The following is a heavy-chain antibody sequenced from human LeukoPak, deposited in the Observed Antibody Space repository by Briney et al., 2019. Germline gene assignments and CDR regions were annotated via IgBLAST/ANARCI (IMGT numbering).Heavy chain of an antibody. J-gene: IGHJ4*02. V-gene: IGHV3-23*01. CDR2: ISGSGGST. D-gene: IGHD5-24*01. Sequence: PGGSLRLSCAASGFTFSDNAMSWVRQAPGKGLEWVSAISGSGGSTYYADSVKGRFTISRDNSKNTLYLQMNSLRAEDTAVYYCAKVPFEMAIRGYFDYWGQGTLVTVSS. CDR3: AKVPFEMAIRGYFDY. CDR1: GFTFSDNA.